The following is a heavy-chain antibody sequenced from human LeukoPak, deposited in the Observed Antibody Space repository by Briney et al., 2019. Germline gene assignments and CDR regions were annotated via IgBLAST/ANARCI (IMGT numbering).Heavy chain of an antibody. D-gene: IGHD6-6*01. CDR2: ISAYNGNT. V-gene: IGHV1-18*01. Sequence: SLKLSCTASGYTFTSYGISWVRQAPGQGLEWMGWISAYNGNTNYTQTFQGRVTMPRDPSTSTAYRELSRLRSEETAGYYCARLGSGIAARIRAFYICGQRTIVTASS. CDR3: ARLGSGIAARIRAFYI. J-gene: IGHJ3*02. CDR1: GYTFTSYG.